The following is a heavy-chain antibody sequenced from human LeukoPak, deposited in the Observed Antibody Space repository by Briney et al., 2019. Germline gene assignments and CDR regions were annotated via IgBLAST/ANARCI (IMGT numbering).Heavy chain of an antibody. CDR2: ISGSGGST. J-gene: IGHJ4*02. D-gene: IGHD3-22*01. Sequence: GGSLRLSCAASGFTFSSYAMSWVRQAPGKGLEWVSAISGSGGSTYYADSVKGRFTISRDNSKNTLYLQMNSLRAEDTAVYYCAKDLGRAYYYDSSGYYNYWGQGTLVTVSS. V-gene: IGHV3-23*01. CDR1: GFTFSSYA. CDR3: AKDLGRAYYYDSSGYYNY.